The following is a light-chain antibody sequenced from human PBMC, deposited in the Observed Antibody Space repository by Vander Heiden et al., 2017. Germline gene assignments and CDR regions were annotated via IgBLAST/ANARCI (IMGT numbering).Light chain of an antibody. J-gene: IGLJ3*02. CDR3: SAWDRSLSAWV. Sequence: QAGLNQPPSVSKGLRQTATSTCPSNSSIIANQGAGWLQQHTGHPPKGLSYRDNKRPSGISERFSASRSGNTASLTITGLQPEDEADYYCSAWDRSLSAWVFGGGTRLTVL. V-gene: IGLV10-54*02. CDR1: SSIIANQG. CDR2: RDN.